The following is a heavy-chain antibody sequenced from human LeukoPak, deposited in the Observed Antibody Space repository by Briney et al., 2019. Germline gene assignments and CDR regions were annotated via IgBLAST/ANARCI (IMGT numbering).Heavy chain of an antibody. J-gene: IGHJ4*02. CDR1: GDSVSTNTAA. CDR3: ASGKGIAGVGNFDY. Sequence: QTLSLTCAVSGDSVSTNTAAWNWIRQSPSRGLEWLGRTYYRSKWYNDYAVSVKSRITINPDTSKNQFSLQLKSVTPEDTAVYYCASGKGIAGVGNFDYWGQGTLVTVSS. CDR2: TYYRSKWYN. D-gene: IGHD6-13*01. V-gene: IGHV6-1*01.